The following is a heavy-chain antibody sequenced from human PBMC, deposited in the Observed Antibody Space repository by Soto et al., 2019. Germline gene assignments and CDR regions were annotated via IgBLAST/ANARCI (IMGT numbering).Heavy chain of an antibody. CDR3: AKNQDWNRPDPGAFDV. D-gene: IGHD1-1*01. CDR2: ISGSGNQI. J-gene: IGHJ3*01. Sequence: EVQLSQSGGGLVRPGGSLRLSCAGSGFTFDDYAINWVRQAPGKGLEWVSGISGSGNQIDYTDSVEGRFMISRDDSKSTVFLQMNGLSAEDAAVYFCAKNQDWNRPDPGAFDVWGQGTTVTVTS. V-gene: IGHV3-23*01. CDR1: GFTFDDYA.